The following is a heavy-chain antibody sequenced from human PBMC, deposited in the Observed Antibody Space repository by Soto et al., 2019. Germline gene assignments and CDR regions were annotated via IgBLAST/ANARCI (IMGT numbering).Heavy chain of an antibody. D-gene: IGHD3-10*01. J-gene: IGHJ4*02. CDR1: GYTFTSYG. CDR2: ISAYNGNT. Sequence: QVQLVQSGAAVKKPGASVKVSCKASGYTFTSYGISWVRQAPGHGLERLGWISAYNGNTNYAQKLQGRVTMTTDTSTSTAYMELRSLRSDDTAVDYCASVGLAYGSGSYYDYWGQGTLVTVSS. V-gene: IGHV1-18*01. CDR3: ASVGLAYGSGSYYDY.